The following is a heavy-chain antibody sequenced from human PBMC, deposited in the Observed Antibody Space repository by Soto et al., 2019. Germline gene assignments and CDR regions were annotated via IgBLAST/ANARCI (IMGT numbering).Heavy chain of an antibody. D-gene: IGHD3-10*01. CDR3: ARFLGGAGSYYDGQNYNYYNGMDV. CDR2: IIPVFGTA. Sequence: ASVKVSCKASGGPYNSFAISWVRQAPGQGLEWIGGIIPVFGTATYAQKFKGRVTITAEESTSTAYMELSSLTSEDTAVYYCARFLGGAGSYYDGQNYNYYNGMDVWGQGTTVT. CDR1: GGPYNSFA. J-gene: IGHJ6*02. V-gene: IGHV1-69*13.